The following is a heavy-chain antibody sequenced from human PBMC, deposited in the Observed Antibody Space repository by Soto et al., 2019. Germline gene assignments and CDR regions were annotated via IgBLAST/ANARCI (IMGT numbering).Heavy chain of an antibody. CDR1: GFTFTDHA. V-gene: IGHV3-23*01. CDR2: ISASAGTT. D-gene: IGHD5-12*01. Sequence: EVQLLESGGALVQPGGSLRLSCEAFGFTFTDHAMGWVRQAPGKGLEWVSLISASAGTTYYADSVRGRFTVSRDNAKSPLYRQMNSLRAEDTALYFCAKDVSGAVAPYFDSWGQGSQVTVSS. J-gene: IGHJ4*02. CDR3: AKDVSGAVAPYFDS.